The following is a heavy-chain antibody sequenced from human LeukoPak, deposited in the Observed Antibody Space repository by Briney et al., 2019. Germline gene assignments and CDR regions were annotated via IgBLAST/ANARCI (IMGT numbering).Heavy chain of an antibody. V-gene: IGHV4-34*01. Sequence: SETLSLTCAVYGGSFSGYYWSWIRQPPGKGLDWIGEINHSGSTNYNPSLKSRVTISVDTSKNQFSLKLSSVTAADTAVYYCARAYSSGWEGWNYWGQGTLVTVSS. CDR1: GGSFSGYY. D-gene: IGHD6-19*01. J-gene: IGHJ4*02. CDR3: ARAYSSGWEGWNY. CDR2: INHSGST.